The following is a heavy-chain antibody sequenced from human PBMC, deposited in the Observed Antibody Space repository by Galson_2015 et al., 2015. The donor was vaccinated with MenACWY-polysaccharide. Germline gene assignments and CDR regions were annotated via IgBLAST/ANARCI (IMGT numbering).Heavy chain of an antibody. CDR3: ARSYCDRTNCYGMDV. Sequence: SLRLSCAASGFTFSSYAMHWVRQAPGKGLEWVAVISYNGNIIYYADSEEGRFTISRDNFKSALYLQMNSLRPEDTGVYYCARSYCDRTNCYGMDVWGQGTMVTVSS. CDR1: GFTFSSYA. J-gene: IGHJ6*02. D-gene: IGHD2-21*01. CDR2: ISYNGNII. V-gene: IGHV3-30-3*01.